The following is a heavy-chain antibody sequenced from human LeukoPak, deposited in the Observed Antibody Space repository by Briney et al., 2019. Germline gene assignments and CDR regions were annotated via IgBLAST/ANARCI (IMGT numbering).Heavy chain of an antibody. J-gene: IGHJ4*02. CDR3: ARGEYYGSGSYYLFDY. CDR2: IGTAGDP. CDR1: GFTFSSYD. D-gene: IGHD3-10*01. V-gene: IGHV3-13*05. Sequence: GGSLRLSCAASGFTFSSYDMHWVRQATGKGLEWVSAIGTAGDPYYPGSVKGRFTISRESAKNSLYLQMNSLRAGDTAVYYCARGEYYGSGSYYLFDYWGQGTLVTVSS.